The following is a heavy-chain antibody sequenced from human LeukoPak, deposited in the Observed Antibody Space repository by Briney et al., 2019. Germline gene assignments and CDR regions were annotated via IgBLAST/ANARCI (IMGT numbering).Heavy chain of an antibody. CDR3: ARDHCGGDCSYFDY. CDR2: ISYDGSNK. D-gene: IGHD2-21*02. J-gene: IGHJ4*02. V-gene: IGHV3-30-3*01. Sequence: GRSLRLSCAAFGFTFSSYAMHWVRQAPGKGLEWVAVISYDGSNKYYADSVKGRFTISRDNSKNTLYLQMNSLRAEDTAVYYCARDHCGGDCSYFDYWGQGTLVTVSS. CDR1: GFTFSSYA.